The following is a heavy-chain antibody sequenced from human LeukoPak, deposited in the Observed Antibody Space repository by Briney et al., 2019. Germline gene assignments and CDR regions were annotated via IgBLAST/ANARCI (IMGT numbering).Heavy chain of an antibody. V-gene: IGHV4-34*01. CDR3: ARGGVVVITLLDY. D-gene: IGHD3-22*01. J-gene: IGHJ4*02. Sequence: SETLSLTCAVNGGSFSGYYWSWIRQPPGKGLEWIGEINHSGSTNYNPSLKSRVTISVDTSKNQFSLKLSSVTAADTAVYYCARGGVVVITLLDYWGQGTLVTVSS. CDR1: GGSFSGYY. CDR2: INHSGST.